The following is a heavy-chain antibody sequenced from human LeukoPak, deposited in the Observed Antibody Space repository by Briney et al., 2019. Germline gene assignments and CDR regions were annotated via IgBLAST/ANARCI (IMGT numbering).Heavy chain of an antibody. CDR2: ISYDGSNI. Sequence: GGSLRLSCAASGFTFSSYAMHWVRQAPGKGLEWVAVISYDGSNIYYADSVKGRFTISRDNSKNTLYLQMNSLRAEDTAVYYCARDFNSSWDDYWGQGTLVTVSS. V-gene: IGHV3-30-3*01. CDR3: ARDFNSSWDDY. J-gene: IGHJ4*02. D-gene: IGHD6-13*01. CDR1: GFTFSSYA.